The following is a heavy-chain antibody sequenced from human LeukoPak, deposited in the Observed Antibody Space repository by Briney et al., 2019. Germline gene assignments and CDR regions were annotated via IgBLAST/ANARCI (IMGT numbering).Heavy chain of an antibody. Sequence: SETLSLTCTVSGGSISSYYWSWIRQPPGKGLEWIGNFYYSGSPYYNPSLQSRVTISADTSKNQFSLKLNSVTAADTAVYYCARQISSSPYFDYWGQGTLVTVSS. CDR1: GGSISSYY. CDR2: FYYSGSP. D-gene: IGHD6-13*01. J-gene: IGHJ4*02. CDR3: ARQISSSPYFDY. V-gene: IGHV4-59*04.